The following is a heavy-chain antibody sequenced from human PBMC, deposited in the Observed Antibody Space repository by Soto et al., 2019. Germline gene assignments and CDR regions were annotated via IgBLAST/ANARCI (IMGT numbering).Heavy chain of an antibody. CDR2: INHSGST. V-gene: IGHV4-34*01. D-gene: IGHD3-9*01. J-gene: IGHJ6*02. Sequence: SETLSLTCAVYGGSFSGYYWSWIRQPPGKGLEWIGEINHSGSTNYNPSLKSRVTISVATSKNQFSLKLSSVTAADTAVYYCARGLELRYFDWLLRDYYYGMDVWGQGTTVTVSS. CDR1: GGSFSGYY. CDR3: ARGLELRYFDWLLRDYYYGMDV.